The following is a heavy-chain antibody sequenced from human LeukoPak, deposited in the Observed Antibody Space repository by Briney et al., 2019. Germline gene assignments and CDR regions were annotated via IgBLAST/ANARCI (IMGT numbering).Heavy chain of an antibody. CDR3: AKGSDILTGCFDY. Sequence: GGSLRLSCVVSGFGFSDSYMTWIRQTPGKGLECLAYISGSSRDIYYADSEKGRFTISRDNSKNTPYLQMNSLRAEDTAVYYCAKGSDILTGCFDYWGQGTLVTVSS. CDR2: ISGSSRDI. CDR1: GFGFSDSY. J-gene: IGHJ4*02. V-gene: IGHV3-11*05. D-gene: IGHD3-9*01.